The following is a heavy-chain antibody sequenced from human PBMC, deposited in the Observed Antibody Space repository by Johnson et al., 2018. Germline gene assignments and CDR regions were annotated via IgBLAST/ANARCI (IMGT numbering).Heavy chain of an antibody. CDR3: ARDPPDY. CDR1: GFSFSSYG. CDR2: ISDDGSNQ. Sequence: QVQLVQSGGGVVQPGRSLRLSCAASGFSFSSYGMHWVRQAPGKGLEWVAFISDDGSNQFYADSVKGRFTISRDNSKNTLYLQMNSLRAEDTAIYYCARDPPDYWGQGTLVTVSS. V-gene: IGHV3-30*03. J-gene: IGHJ4*02.